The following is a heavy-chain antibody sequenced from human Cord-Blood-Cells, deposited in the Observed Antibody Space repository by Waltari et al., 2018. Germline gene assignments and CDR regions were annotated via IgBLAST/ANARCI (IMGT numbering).Heavy chain of an antibody. Sequence: QVPLVQSGAEVEKPGCSVKVPCKASGGTFISSAIRWVRQAPGQGLEWLGGLIPIFGTANYAQKFQGRVTITADESTSTAYMELSSLRSEDTAVYYCASSVSNWNDEEGFDYWGQGTLVTVSS. J-gene: IGHJ4*02. V-gene: IGHV1-69*01. CDR3: ASSVSNWNDEEGFDY. D-gene: IGHD1-20*01. CDR1: GGTFISSA. CDR2: LIPIFGTA.